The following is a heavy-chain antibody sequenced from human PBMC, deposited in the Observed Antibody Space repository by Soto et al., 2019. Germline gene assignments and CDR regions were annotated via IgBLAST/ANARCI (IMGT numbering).Heavy chain of an antibody. J-gene: IGHJ3*02. CDR3: ARGGSNDWQVAFDI. V-gene: IGHV4-34*01. D-gene: IGHD3-9*01. Sequence: SETLSLTCVVSGGSFSTYYYNWIRQSPGKGLEWIGEINHSGSSNCSPSLKSRVTMSLDTSKNQFSLKLTSVTAADTAAYYCARGGSNDWQVAFDIWGQGTMVTVSS. CDR1: GGSFSTYY. CDR2: INHSGSS.